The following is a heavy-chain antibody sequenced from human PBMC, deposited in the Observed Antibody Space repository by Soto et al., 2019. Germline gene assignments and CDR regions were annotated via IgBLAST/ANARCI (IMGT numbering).Heavy chain of an antibody. CDR3: AKPINSYFGACYYYYYMDV. J-gene: IGHJ6*03. V-gene: IGHV3-23*01. Sequence: HPGGSLRLSCAASGFTFSSYAMSWVRQAPGKGLEWVSAISGSGGSTYYADSVKGRFTISRDNSKNTLYLQMNSLRAEDTAVYYCAKPINSYFGACYYYYYMDVWGQGTTLTVSS. D-gene: IGHD4-17*01. CDR2: ISGSGGST. CDR1: GFTFSSYA.